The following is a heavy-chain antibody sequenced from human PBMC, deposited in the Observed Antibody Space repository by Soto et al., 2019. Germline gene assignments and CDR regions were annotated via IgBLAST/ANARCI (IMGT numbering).Heavy chain of an antibody. V-gene: IGHV3-23*01. J-gene: IGHJ4*02. CDR3: AKVFSPELGNYFDH. Sequence: EVQLLESGGGLVQPGGSLRLSCAASGFTFSTYAMNWVRQAPGKGLEWVSDISNSFSDGNTHYADSVKGRFTISRDNDNNTVFLEMNSLRAEDTAVYYCAKVFSPELGNYFDHWGQGTLVTVSS. CDR1: GFTFSTYA. D-gene: IGHD1-7*01. CDR2: ISNSFSDGNT.